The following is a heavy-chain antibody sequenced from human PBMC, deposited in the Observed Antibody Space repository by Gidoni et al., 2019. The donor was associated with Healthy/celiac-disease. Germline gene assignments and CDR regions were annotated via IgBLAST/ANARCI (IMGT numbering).Heavy chain of an antibody. CDR3: AKDRAETAAVEASNHLYSFAMDV. V-gene: IGHV3-30*09. CDR1: RFRFSNCA. D-gene: IGHD2-21*02. J-gene: IGHJ6*02. CDR2: SLHDGSS. Sequence: QVQLVESGGDVVQPGESLRLSCVVSRFRFSNCAIPWVRPAPGRGLEWLALSLHDGSSFHADSVKGRFAVSRDNAKNTLYLQMTSLRLEDTGVYFCAKDRAETAAVEASNHLYSFAMDVWGQGTTVTVSS.